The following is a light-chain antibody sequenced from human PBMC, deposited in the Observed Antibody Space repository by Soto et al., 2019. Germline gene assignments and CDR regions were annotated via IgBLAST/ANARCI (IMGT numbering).Light chain of an antibody. CDR2: LNSDGSH. CDR1: SGHSSYA. Sequence: QLVLTQSPSASASLGASAKLTCTLSSGHSSYAIAWHQQQPEKGPRYLMKLNSDGSHSKGDGIPDRFSGSSSGAERYLTISSLQSEDEADYYCQTWDTGIQVFGGGTKLTVL. CDR3: QTWDTGIQV. J-gene: IGLJ2*01. V-gene: IGLV4-69*01.